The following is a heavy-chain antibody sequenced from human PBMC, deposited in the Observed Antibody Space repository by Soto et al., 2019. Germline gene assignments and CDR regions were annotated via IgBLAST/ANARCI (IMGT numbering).Heavy chain of an antibody. V-gene: IGHV3-15*01. CDR3: TTVKIIPPYYYDSSGYSDY. J-gene: IGHJ4*02. Sequence: GGSLRLSCAASGFTFSNAWMSWVRQAPGKGLEWVGRIKSKTDGGTTDYAAPVKGRFTTSRDDSKNTLYLQMNSLKTEDTAVYYCTTVKIIPPYYYDSSGYSDYWGQGTLVTVSS. D-gene: IGHD3-22*01. CDR1: GFTFSNAW. CDR2: IKSKTDGGTT.